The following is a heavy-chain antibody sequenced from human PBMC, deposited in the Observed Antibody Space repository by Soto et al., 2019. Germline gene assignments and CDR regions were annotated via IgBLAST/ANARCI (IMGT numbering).Heavy chain of an antibody. V-gene: IGHV3-21*01. D-gene: IGHD3-9*01. CDR3: ARELRLRYFDWLSPFGDYGSSSVLDY. CDR1: GFTFSSYS. CDR2: ISSSSSYI. J-gene: IGHJ4*02. Sequence: GGSLRLSCAASGFTFSSYSMNWVRQAPGKGLEWVSSISSSSSYIYYADSVKGRFTISRDNAKNSLYLQMNSLRAEDTAVYYCARELRLRYFDWLSPFGDYGSSSVLDYWGQGTLVTVSS.